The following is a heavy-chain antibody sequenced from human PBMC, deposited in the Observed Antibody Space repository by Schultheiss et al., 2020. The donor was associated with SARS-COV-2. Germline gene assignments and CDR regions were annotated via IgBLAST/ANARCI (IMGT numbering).Heavy chain of an antibody. CDR2: ISYDGSNK. Sequence: GESLKISCAASGFTFSSYAMHWVRQAPGKGLEWVAVISYDGSNKYYADSVKGRFTISRDNSKNTLYLQMNSLRAEDTAVYYCANKILRFLEWPIGGWFDPWGQGTLVTVSS. CDR3: ANKILRFLEWPIGGWFDP. D-gene: IGHD3-3*01. V-gene: IGHV3-30*04. CDR1: GFTFSSYA. J-gene: IGHJ5*02.